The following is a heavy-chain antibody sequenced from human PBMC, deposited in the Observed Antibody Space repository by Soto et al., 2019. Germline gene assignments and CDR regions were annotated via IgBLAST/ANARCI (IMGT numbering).Heavy chain of an antibody. Sequence: ASVKVSCKASGYTFTSYAMHWVRRAPGQRLEWMGWINAGNGNTKYSQKFQGRVTITRDTSASTAYMELSSLRSEDTAVYYCARDLWVGGYSNYYFDYWGQGTLVTVSS. CDR3: ARDLWVGGYSNYYFDY. D-gene: IGHD4-4*01. CDR2: INAGNGNT. CDR1: GYTFTSYA. J-gene: IGHJ4*02. V-gene: IGHV1-3*01.